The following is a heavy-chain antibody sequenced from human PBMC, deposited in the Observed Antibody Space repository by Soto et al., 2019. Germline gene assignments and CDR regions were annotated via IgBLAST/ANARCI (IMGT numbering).Heavy chain of an antibody. V-gene: IGHV3-23*01. J-gene: IGHJ4*02. Sequence: EVQLLESGGGLVQPGGSLRLSCAASGFTFSSYAMSWVRQAPGKGLEWVSAISGSGGSTYYADSVKGRFTISRDNSKNTLYLQMHSLRAEDTAVYYCAKAQYYDYVWGSYRLYYFDYWGQGTLVTVSS. CDR1: GFTFSSYA. CDR2: ISGSGGST. CDR3: AKAQYYDYVWGSYRLYYFDY. D-gene: IGHD3-16*02.